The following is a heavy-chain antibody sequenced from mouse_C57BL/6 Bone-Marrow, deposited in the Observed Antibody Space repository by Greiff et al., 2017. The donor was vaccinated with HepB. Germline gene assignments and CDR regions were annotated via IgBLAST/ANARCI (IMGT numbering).Heavy chain of an antibody. D-gene: IGHD4-1*01. CDR1: GYAFTNYW. V-gene: IGHV1-63*01. CDR2: IYPGGGYT. Sequence: QVQLQQSGAELVRPGTSVKMSCKASGYAFTNYWIGWAKQRPGHGLEWIGDIYPGGGYTNYNEKFKGKATLTADKSSSTAYMQFSSLTSEDSAIYYCAREGSWDWYFDYWGQGTTLTVSS. CDR3: AREGSWDWYFDY. J-gene: IGHJ2*01.